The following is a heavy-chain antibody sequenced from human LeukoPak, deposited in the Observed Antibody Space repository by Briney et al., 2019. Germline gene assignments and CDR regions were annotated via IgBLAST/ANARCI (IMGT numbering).Heavy chain of an antibody. Sequence: ASMKVSCKASGYTFSAYAVYWVRQAPGQRPEWMGWINAGNGNTKYSQQFQGRVTITRDTSASTVYMELSSLRSEDTAVFYCARVTGDYFDYWGQGTPVTVSS. CDR1: GYTFSAYA. J-gene: IGHJ4*02. V-gene: IGHV1-3*01. D-gene: IGHD1-14*01. CDR2: INAGNGNT. CDR3: ARVTGDYFDY.